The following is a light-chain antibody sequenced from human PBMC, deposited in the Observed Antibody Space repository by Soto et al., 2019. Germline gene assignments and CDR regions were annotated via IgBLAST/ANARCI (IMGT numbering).Light chain of an antibody. J-gene: IGKJ1*01. CDR1: HSVSSN. CDR2: GAS. CDR3: QQYNDWPRT. Sequence: EIVMTQSPATLSVSPGERATLSCRASHSVSSNVAWYQQRPGQAPRNLIHGASTRATGFPARFSGSRSGTEFTLTISSRQSEDVAVYYCQQYNDWPRTFGQGTKVEIK. V-gene: IGKV3-15*01.